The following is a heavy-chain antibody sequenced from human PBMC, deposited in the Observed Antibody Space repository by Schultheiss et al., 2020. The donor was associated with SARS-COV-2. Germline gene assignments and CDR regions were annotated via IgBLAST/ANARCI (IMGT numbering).Heavy chain of an antibody. D-gene: IGHD2-15*01. Sequence: GGSLRLSCAASGFTFSSYGMHWVRQAPGKGLEWVAVISYDGSNKYYADSVKGRFTISRDNAKNSLYLQMNSLRAEDTAVYYCARVGDYLDYWGQGTLVTVSS. CDR2: ISYDGSNK. V-gene: IGHV3-30*03. J-gene: IGHJ4*02. CDR1: GFTFSSYG. CDR3: ARVGDYLDY.